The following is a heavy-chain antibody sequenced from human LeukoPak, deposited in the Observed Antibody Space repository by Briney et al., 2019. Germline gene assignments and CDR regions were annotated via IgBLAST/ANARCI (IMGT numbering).Heavy chain of an antibody. V-gene: IGHV4-39*07. CDR2: IYYSGST. J-gene: IGHJ4*02. Sequence: SETLSLTCTVSGGSISSSSYYWGWIRQPPGKGLEWIGSIYYSGSTYYNPSLKSRVTISVDTSKNQFSLKLSSVTAADTAVYYCAGDIYGSGTYFAYWGQGTLVTVSS. CDR3: AGDIYGSGTYFAY. CDR1: GGSISSSSYY. D-gene: IGHD3-10*01.